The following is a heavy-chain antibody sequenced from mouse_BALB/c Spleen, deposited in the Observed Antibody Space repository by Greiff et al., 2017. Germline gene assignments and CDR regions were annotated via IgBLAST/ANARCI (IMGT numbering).Heavy chain of an antibody. V-gene: IGHV1-12*01. J-gene: IGHJ4*01. CDR1: GYTFTSYN. Sequence: LQQPGAELVKPGASVKMSCKASGYTFTSYNMHWVKQTPGQGLEWIGAIYPGNGDTSYNQKFKGKATLTADKSSSTAYMQLSSLTSEDSAVYYCARSLSMITTCAMDYWGQGTSVTVSS. CDR3: ARSLSMITTCAMDY. D-gene: IGHD2-4*01. CDR2: IYPGNGDT.